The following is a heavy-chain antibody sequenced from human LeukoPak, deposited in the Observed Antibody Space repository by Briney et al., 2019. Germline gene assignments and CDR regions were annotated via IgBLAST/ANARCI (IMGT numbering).Heavy chain of an antibody. D-gene: IGHD6-13*01. CDR3: AREVGGSRAFDV. V-gene: IGHV3-48*04. CDR2: MRRGSDVK. J-gene: IGHJ3*01. Sequence: GGSLRLSCSASGFTFSSYAMHWVRQAPGKGLQRISYMRRGSDVKTYADSVKGRFTISRDNDKNSLYLQMNSLTAEDTAIYYCAREVGGSRAFDVWGQGTMVTVSS. CDR1: GFTFSSYA.